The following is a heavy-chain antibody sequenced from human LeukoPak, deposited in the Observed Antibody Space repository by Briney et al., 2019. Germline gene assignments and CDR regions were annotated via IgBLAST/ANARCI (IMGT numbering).Heavy chain of an antibody. J-gene: IGHJ4*02. CDR1: GGSFTDYF. V-gene: IGHV4-34*01. D-gene: IGHD1-26*01. Sequence: SETLSLTCSVYGGSFTDYFWTWIRQSPGKGLEWIGEINDYTGDTKYNPSLNSRVSISLEKSKNQFSLKLSSVTAADTAVFYCARENTGSYREFDYWGQGTLVTVSS. CDR3: ARENTGSYREFDY. CDR2: INDYTGDT.